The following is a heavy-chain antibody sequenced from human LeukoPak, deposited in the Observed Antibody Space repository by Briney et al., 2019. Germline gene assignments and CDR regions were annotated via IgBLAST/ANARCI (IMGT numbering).Heavy chain of an antibody. D-gene: IGHD5-24*01. CDR2: TYPLNSDT. V-gene: IGHV5-51*01. Sequence: GESLKISCKGSGYTFTNYWIAWVRQVPGKGLECMGITYPLNSDTRYSPSFQGQVTISADKSVSTAYLQWSSLKASDTAIYYCARHLDGYNPFDYWGQGTLVTVSS. J-gene: IGHJ4*02. CDR1: GYTFTNYW. CDR3: ARHLDGYNPFDY.